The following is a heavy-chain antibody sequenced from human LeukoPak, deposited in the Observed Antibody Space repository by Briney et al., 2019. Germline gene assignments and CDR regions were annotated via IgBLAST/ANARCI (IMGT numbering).Heavy chain of an antibody. D-gene: IGHD2-8*02. V-gene: IGHV3-23*01. CDR1: GFTFSTYA. J-gene: IGHJ4*02. CDR3: AKASLGHCTGAFCYHFDS. CDR2: ISGSNPGT. Sequence: GGSLRLSCAASGFTFSTYAMSWVRQSPGRRLEWVAAISGSNPGTYHADSVKGRFTISRDNSKNTLHLQMRSLRAEDSAIHYCAKASLGHCTGAFCYHFDSWGQGTLVTVSS.